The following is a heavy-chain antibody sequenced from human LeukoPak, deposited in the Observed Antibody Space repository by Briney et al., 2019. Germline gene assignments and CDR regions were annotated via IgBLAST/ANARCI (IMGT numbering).Heavy chain of an antibody. D-gene: IGHD2-2*01. J-gene: IGHJ4*02. CDR1: GYTFTGYY. CDR2: INPNSGGT. V-gene: IGHV1-2*02. CDR3: ASIPAAMTGVGGFDY. Sequence: ASVKVSCKASGYTFTGYYMHWVRQAPGQGLEWMGWINPNSGGTNYAQKFQGRVTMTRDTSISTAYMGLSRLRSDDTAVYYCASIPAAMTGVGGFDYWGQGTLVTVSS.